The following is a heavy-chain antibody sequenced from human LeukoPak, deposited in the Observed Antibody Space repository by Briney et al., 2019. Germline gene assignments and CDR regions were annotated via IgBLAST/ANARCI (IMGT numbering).Heavy chain of an antibody. D-gene: IGHD6-13*01. CDR2: IYYSGST. V-gene: IGHV4-31*03. J-gene: IGHJ5*02. Sequence: SPSETLSLTCTVSGGSISSGGYYWSWIPQHPAKGLEWIWYIYYSGSTYYNPSLKSRVTISVDTSKNKFSMMLSSVTGADTAVYYCARDRSSSWSNPWFDPWGQGTLVTVYS. CDR1: GGSISSGGYY. CDR3: ARDRSSSWSNPWFDP.